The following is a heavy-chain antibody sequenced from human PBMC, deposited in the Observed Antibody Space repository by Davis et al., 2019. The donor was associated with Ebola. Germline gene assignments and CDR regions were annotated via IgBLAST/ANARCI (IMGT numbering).Heavy chain of an antibody. CDR2: ISGSGGST. Sequence: PGGSLRLSCAASGFTFSDYYMSWIRQAPGKGLEWVSAISGSGGSTYYADSVKGRFTISRDNSKNTLYLQMNSLRAEDTAVYYCAKTGRHLVPDNWFDPWGQGTLVTVSS. CDR3: AKTGRHLVPDNWFDP. D-gene: IGHD6-6*01. CDR1: GFTFSDYY. J-gene: IGHJ5*02. V-gene: IGHV3-23*01.